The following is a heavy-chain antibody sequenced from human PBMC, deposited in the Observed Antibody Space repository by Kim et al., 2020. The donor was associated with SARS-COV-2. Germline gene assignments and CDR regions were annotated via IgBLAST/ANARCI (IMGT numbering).Heavy chain of an antibody. J-gene: IGHJ4*02. Sequence: GGSLRLSCAASGFSFSSSWMSWVRQAPGKWLEWVANIKQDGREKYYVDSVKGRFTISRDNAKNSLYLQMNSLRAEDTAVYYCARVEEYCSGGSCYPHFDYWGPGALVTVSS. CDR2: IKQDGREK. D-gene: IGHD2-15*01. V-gene: IGHV3-7*01. CDR1: GFSFSSSW. CDR3: ARVEEYCSGGSCYPHFDY.